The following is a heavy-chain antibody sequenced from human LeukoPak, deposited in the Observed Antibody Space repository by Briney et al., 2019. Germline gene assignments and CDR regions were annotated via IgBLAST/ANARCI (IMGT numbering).Heavy chain of an antibody. CDR3: ARPANYGDYNLDY. CDR2: INPNSGGT. CDR1: GYTFTGYY. V-gene: IGHV1-2*02. D-gene: IGHD4-17*01. Sequence: ASVKVSCKASGYTFTGYYMHWVRQAPGQGLEWMGWINPNSGGTNYAQKFQGRVTMTRDTSISTAYMELSRLRSDDTAVYYCARPANYGDYNLDYWGQGTLVTVSS. J-gene: IGHJ4*02.